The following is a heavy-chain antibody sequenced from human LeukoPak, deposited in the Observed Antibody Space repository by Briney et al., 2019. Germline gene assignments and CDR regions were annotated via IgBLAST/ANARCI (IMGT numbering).Heavy chain of an antibody. CDR3: ATNGGWLQFVG. CDR2: IIPIFGTA. D-gene: IGHD5-24*01. V-gene: IGHV1-69*05. Sequence: GASVKVSCKASVGTFSSYAISWVRQAPGQGLVWMGGIIPIFGTANYAQKFQGRVTITTDESTSTAYMELSSLRSEDTAVYYCATNGGWLQFVGWGQGTLVTVSS. J-gene: IGHJ4*02. CDR1: VGTFSSYA.